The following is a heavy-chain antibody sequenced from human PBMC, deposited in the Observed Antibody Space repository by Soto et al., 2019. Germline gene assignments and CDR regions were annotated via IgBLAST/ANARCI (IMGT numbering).Heavy chain of an antibody. Sequence: ASVKVSCKASGYTFSNFAMHWVRQAPGQRLEWMGWINAGNGNTKYSQKFQGRVTITRDTSASTAYMELSSLRSEDTAVYYCARSIVVVTALDYWGQGTLVTVSS. J-gene: IGHJ4*02. CDR1: GYTFSNFA. CDR2: INAGNGNT. V-gene: IGHV1-3*01. D-gene: IGHD2-21*02. CDR3: ARSIVVVTALDY.